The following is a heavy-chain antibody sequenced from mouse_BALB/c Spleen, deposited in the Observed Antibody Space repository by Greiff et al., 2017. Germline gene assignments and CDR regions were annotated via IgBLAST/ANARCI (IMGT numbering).Heavy chain of an antibody. CDR2: ISTYYGDA. J-gene: IGHJ4*01. CDR3: ARSRDSSGYYAMDY. Sequence: QVQLQQSGAELVRPGVSVKISCKGSGYTFTDYAMHWVKQSHAKSLEWIGVISTYYGDASYNQKFKGKATMTVDKSSSTAYMELARLTSEDSAIYYCARSRDSSGYYAMDYWGQGTSVTVSS. V-gene: IGHV1S137*01. D-gene: IGHD3-2*01. CDR1: GYTFTDYA.